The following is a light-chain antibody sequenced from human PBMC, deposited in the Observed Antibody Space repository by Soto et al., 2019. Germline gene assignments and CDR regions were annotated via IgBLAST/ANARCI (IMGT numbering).Light chain of an antibody. CDR2: DAS. J-gene: IGKJ5*01. CDR1: QGINNW. Sequence: DCQMNHAPSTPASSLRKKSTNTCRARQGINNWLAWYQQKPGKAPNLLIYDASNLESGVPSRFSGSGSGTEFTLTISSLQPDDFATYYCQQYNLYYTFGQGTRLEIK. V-gene: IGKV1-5*01. CDR3: QQYNLYYT.